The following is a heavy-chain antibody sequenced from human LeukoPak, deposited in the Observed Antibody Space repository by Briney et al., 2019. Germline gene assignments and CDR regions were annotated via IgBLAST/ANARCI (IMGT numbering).Heavy chain of an antibody. J-gene: IGHJ4*02. D-gene: IGHD6-13*01. V-gene: IGHV1-18*01. Sequence: GASVKVSCKASGYTFTSYGISWVRQAPGQGLEWMGWISAYNGDRDYAQKLQGRVTMTTDTSTSTAYMELSSLRSEDTAVYYCAGSSSSWSFDYWGQGTLVTVSS. CDR3: AGSSSSWSFDY. CDR1: GYTFTSYG. CDR2: ISAYNGDR.